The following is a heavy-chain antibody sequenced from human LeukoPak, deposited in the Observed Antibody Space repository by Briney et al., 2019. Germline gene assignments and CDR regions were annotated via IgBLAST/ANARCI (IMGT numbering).Heavy chain of an antibody. CDR2: INPNSGGT. CDR3: ARAGDSGNLA. J-gene: IGHJ5*02. CDR1: GYTFTGDY. V-gene: IGHV1-2*02. D-gene: IGHD1-26*01. Sequence: ASVKVSCKASGYTFTGDYMHWVRQAPGQGLECMGWINPNSGGTNYAQDFHGRVTMTRDTSISTAYMELSRLRSDDTAVYYCARAGDSGNLAWGQGALVTVSS.